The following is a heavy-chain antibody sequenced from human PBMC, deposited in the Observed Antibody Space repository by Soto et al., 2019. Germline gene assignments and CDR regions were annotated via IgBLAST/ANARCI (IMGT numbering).Heavy chain of an antibody. CDR3: ARVEGFGEYHYYYMDV. CDR2: INHSGST. CDR1: GGSFSGYY. D-gene: IGHD3-10*01. Sequence: SETLSLTCAVYGGSFSGYYWSWIRQPPGKGLEWIGEINHSGSTNYNPSLKSRVTISVDTSKNQFSLKLSSVTAADTAVYYCARVEGFGEYHYYYMDVWGKGTTVTVSS. V-gene: IGHV4-34*01. J-gene: IGHJ6*03.